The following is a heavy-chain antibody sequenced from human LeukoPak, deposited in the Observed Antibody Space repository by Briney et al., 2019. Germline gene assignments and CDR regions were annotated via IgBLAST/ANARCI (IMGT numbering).Heavy chain of an antibody. CDR3: ARDRTYYGSGLFDY. J-gene: IGHJ4*02. V-gene: IGHV1-69*13. CDR1: GYTFTSYG. CDR2: IIPIFGTA. D-gene: IGHD3-10*01. Sequence: ASVKVSCKASGYTFTSYGISWVRQAPGQGLEWMGGIIPIFGTANYAQKFQGRVTITADESTSTAYMELSSLRSEDTAVYYCARDRTYYGSGLFDYWGQGTLVTVSS.